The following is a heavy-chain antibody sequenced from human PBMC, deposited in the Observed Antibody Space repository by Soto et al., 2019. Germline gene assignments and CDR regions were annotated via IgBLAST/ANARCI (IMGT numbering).Heavy chain of an antibody. CDR1: GFTFSSYG. V-gene: IGHV3-33*01. J-gene: IGHJ5*02. D-gene: IGHD6-6*01. CDR2: IWYDGSNK. Sequence: GGSLRLSCAASGFTFSSYGMHWVRQAPGKGLDWVAVIWYDGSNKYYADSVKGRFTISRDNSKNTLYLQMNSLRAEDAAVYYCARDRYPGSIAARPLDWFDPWGQGTLVTVSS. CDR3: ARDRYPGSIAARPLDWFDP.